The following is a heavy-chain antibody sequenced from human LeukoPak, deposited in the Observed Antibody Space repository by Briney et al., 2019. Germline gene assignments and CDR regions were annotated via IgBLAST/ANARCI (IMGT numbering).Heavy chain of an antibody. Sequence: PGGSLRLSCAASGFTFSSYSMNWVRQAPGKGLEWVSYISSSSSTIYYADSVKGRFTISRDNAKNSLYLQMNSLRAEDTAVYYCARGCGGSCYSFDYWGQGTLVTVSS. CDR3: ARGCGGSCYSFDY. D-gene: IGHD2-15*01. CDR2: ISSSSSTI. J-gene: IGHJ4*02. V-gene: IGHV3-48*01. CDR1: GFTFSSYS.